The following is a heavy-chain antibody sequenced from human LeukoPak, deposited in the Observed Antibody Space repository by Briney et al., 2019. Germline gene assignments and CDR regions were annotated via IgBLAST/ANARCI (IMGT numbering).Heavy chain of an antibody. J-gene: IGHJ5*02. Sequence: SETLSLTCAVSGGSISSGGYSWSWIRQPPGKGLEWIGYIYHSGSTYYNPSLKSRVTISVDRSKNQFSLKLSSVTAADTAVYYCARGGGGSGSYYPYGWFDPWGQGTLVTVSS. D-gene: IGHD3-10*01. CDR1: GGSISSGGYS. V-gene: IGHV4-30-2*01. CDR3: ARGGGGSGSYYPYGWFDP. CDR2: IYHSGST.